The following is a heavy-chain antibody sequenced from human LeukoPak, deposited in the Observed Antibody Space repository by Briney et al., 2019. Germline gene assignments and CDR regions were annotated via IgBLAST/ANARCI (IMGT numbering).Heavy chain of an antibody. V-gene: IGHV1-2*02. D-gene: IGHD6-6*01. J-gene: IGHJ4*02. CDR3: ATEAGHSSSRNSECYFDY. CDR2: INPNSGGT. CDR1: GYTFTGYY. Sequence: GASVKVSCKGSGYTFTGYYIHWVRQAPGQGLEWMGWINPNSGGTNYAQKFQGRVTMTRDTSISTAYMELSRLRSDDTAVYYCATEAGHSSSRNSECYFDYWGQGTLVTVSS.